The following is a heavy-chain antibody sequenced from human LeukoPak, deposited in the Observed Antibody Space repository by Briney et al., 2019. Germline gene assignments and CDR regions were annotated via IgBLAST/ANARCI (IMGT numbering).Heavy chain of an antibody. CDR2: ISTSGSTI. V-gene: IGHV3-11*04. D-gene: IGHD1-26*01. CDR1: GFTFSDYY. CDR3: ARSGSYYKVDY. J-gene: IGHJ4*02. Sequence: GGSLRLSCAASGFTFSDYYMSWIRKAPGKGLEWVSYISTSGSTIYYADSVKGRFTISRDNAKNSLYLQMNSLRAEDTAVYYCARSGSYYKVDYWGQGTLVTVSS.